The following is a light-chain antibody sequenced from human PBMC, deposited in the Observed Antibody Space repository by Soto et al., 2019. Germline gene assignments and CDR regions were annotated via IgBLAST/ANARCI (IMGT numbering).Light chain of an antibody. Sequence: EIVLTPSPAILAMSPGERATLSCRASQSVSSYFAWYQQKPGQAPRLLIYDASNRATGVPARFSGSGSGTDFTLTISSLEPEDFAVYYCQQRRYWTVKFGQVTKVDIK. CDR2: DAS. CDR1: QSVSSY. J-gene: IGKJ1*01. CDR3: QQRRYWTVK. V-gene: IGKV3-11*01.